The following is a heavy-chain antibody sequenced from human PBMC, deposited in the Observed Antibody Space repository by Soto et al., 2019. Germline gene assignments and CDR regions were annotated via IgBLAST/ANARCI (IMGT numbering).Heavy chain of an antibody. CDR2: ISWNSGSI. Sequence: GGSLRLSCAASGFTFDDYAMHWVRQAPGKGLEWVSGISWNSGSIGYADPVKGRFTISRDNAKNSLYLQMNSLRAEDTALYYCAKDMIPIAAQNYYYYGMDVWGQGTTVTVSS. J-gene: IGHJ6*02. V-gene: IGHV3-9*01. CDR1: GFTFDDYA. CDR3: AKDMIPIAAQNYYYYGMDV. D-gene: IGHD6-13*01.